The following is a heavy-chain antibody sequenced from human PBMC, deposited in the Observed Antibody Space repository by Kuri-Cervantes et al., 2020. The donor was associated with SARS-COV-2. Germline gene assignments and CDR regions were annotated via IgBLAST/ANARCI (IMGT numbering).Heavy chain of an antibody. CDR2: IIPIFGTA. D-gene: IGHD3-10*02. J-gene: IGHJ5*02. CDR1: GYTFTSYA. Sequence: SVKVSCKASGYTFTSYAISWVRQAPGQGLEWMGGIIPIFGTANYAQKFQGRVTITADESTSTAYMELSSLRSEDTAVYYCARATLLFTNWFDPWGQGTLVTVSS. V-gene: IGHV1-69*13. CDR3: ARATLLFTNWFDP.